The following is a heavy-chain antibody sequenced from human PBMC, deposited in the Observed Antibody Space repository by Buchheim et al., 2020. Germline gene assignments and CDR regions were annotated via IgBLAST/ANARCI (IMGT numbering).Heavy chain of an antibody. V-gene: IGHV4-34*01. CDR2: INHSGST. J-gene: IGHJ6*02. Sequence: QVQLQQWGAGLLKPSETLSLTCAVYGGSFSGYYWSWIRQPPGKGLEWIAEINHSGSTNYNPSLKSRVTISVDTSKNQFSLKLSSVTAADTAVYYCARDLGVPAASTYYYYGMDVWGQGTT. CDR1: GGSFSGYY. D-gene: IGHD2-2*01. CDR3: ARDLGVPAASTYYYYGMDV.